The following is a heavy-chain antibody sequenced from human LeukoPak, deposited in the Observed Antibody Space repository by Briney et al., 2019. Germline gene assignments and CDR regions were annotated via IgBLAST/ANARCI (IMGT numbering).Heavy chain of an antibody. V-gene: IGHV5-51*01. CDR2: IYPADSDM. CDR3: ARVRSSWYTDAFDI. J-gene: IGHJ3*02. D-gene: IGHD6-13*01. Sequence: GESLKISCQGSEYRFTSYWIAWVRQMPGKGLEWMGIIYPADSDMRYSPSFQGQVTMPVDKSISTAYLQWRSLKASDTAMYYCARVRSSWYTDAFDIWGQGTMVSV. CDR1: EYRFTSYW.